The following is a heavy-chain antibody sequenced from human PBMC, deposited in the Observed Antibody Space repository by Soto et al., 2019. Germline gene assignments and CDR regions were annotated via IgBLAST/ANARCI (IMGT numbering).Heavy chain of an antibody. Sequence: SAEATSEESGYTFTSYALQSACHSNGQRLEWMGWINAGNGNTKYSQKFQGRVTITRDTSASTAYMELSSLRSEDTAVYYCARPGPYSSGGVVLDYWGQGTLVTVSS. J-gene: IGHJ4*02. CDR3: ARPGPYSSGGVVLDY. D-gene: IGHD6-19*01. CDR1: GYTFTSYA. CDR2: INAGNGNT. V-gene: IGHV1-3*01.